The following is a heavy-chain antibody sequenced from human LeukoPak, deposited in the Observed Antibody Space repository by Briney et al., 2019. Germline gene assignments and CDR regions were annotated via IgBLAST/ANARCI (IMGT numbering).Heavy chain of an antibody. CDR1: GYTLTGYY. D-gene: IGHD3-3*01. CDR2: INPNSGGT. V-gene: IGHV1-2*02. Sequence: GASVKVSCKASGYTLTGYYMHWVRQAPGQGLEWMGWINPNSGGTNYAQKFQGRVTMTRDTSISTAYMELSRLRSDDTAVYYCARVSTRRFLEWLLGYWGQGTLVTVSS. J-gene: IGHJ4*02. CDR3: ARVSTRRFLEWLLGY.